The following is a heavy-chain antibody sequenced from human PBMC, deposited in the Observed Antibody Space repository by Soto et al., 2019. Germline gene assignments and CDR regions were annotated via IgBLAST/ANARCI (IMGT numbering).Heavy chain of an antibody. CDR1: ELTFSSYG. CDR2: IWYDGSNK. D-gene: IGHD6-13*01. J-gene: IGHJ4*02. V-gene: IGHV3-33*01. CDR3: ARDLRAAAGTGGLDY. Sequence: QVQLVESGGGGVKPGRSLRLSCAASELTFSSYGRHGVRKAPAKGLGWVAVIWYDGSNKYYADSVKGRFTISRDNSKNTLYLQMNSLRAEDTAVYYCARDLRAAAGTGGLDYWGQGTLVTVSS.